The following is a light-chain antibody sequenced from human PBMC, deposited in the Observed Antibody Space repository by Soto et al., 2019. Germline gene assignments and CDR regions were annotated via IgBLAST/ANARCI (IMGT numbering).Light chain of an antibody. CDR3: QQLNSYPLT. CDR2: AAS. V-gene: IGKV1-9*01. CDR1: QGISSY. J-gene: IGKJ3*01. Sequence: DIQLTQSPSFLSASVGDRVTITCRASQGISSYLAWYQQKPGKAPKLLIYAASTLQSGVPSRFSGSGSGTEFTPTISSLQPEDFATYYHQQLNSYPLTFGPGTKVDIK.